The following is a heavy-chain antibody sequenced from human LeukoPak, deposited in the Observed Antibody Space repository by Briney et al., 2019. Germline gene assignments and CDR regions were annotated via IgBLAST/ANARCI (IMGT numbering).Heavy chain of an antibody. CDR3: ARGYYDFWSGPPHDAFDI. Sequence: SETLSLTCTVSGGSISSYYWSWIRQPPGKGLEWIGYIYYSGSTNYNPSLKSRVTISVDTSKNQFSLKLSSVTAADTAVYYCARGYYDFWSGPPHDAFDIWGQGTMVTVSS. J-gene: IGHJ3*02. V-gene: IGHV4-59*01. CDR1: GGSISSYY. D-gene: IGHD3-3*01. CDR2: IYYSGST.